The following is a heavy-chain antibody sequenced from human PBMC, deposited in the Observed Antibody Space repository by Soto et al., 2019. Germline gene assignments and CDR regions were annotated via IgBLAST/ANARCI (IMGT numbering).Heavy chain of an antibody. CDR2: ISFDGTNK. V-gene: IGHV3-30*18. CDR3: AKAKAEVLLWFVPLDV. Sequence: PGGSLRLSCAASGFTFSSYGMHWVRQAPGKGLEWVAVISFDGTNKYYVDSVKGRFTISRDNSKNTLYLQMNSLRAEDTAAYYCAKAKAEVLLWFVPLDVWGKGTTVTVSS. J-gene: IGHJ6*04. D-gene: IGHD3-10*01. CDR1: GFTFSSYG.